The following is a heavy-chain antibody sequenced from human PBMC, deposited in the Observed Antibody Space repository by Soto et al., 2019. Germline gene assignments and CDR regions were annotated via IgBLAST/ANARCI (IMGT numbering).Heavy chain of an antibody. CDR2: ISWDGGST. J-gene: IGHJ6*02. CDR3: AKGVKSWYYYYGMDV. Sequence: GGSLRLSCVASGFTFDDYTMHWVRQAPGKGLEWVSLISWDGGSTYYADSVKGRFTISRDNSKNSLYLQMNSLRTEDTALYYCAKGVKSWYYYYGMDVWGQGTTVTVSS. V-gene: IGHV3-43*01. D-gene: IGHD6-13*01. CDR1: GFTFDDYT.